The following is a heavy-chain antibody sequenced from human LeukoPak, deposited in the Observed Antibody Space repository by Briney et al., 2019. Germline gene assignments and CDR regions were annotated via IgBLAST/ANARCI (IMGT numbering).Heavy chain of an antibody. Sequence: PGGSLRLSCAASGFTFSSYAMSWVRQAPGKGLEWVSAISGSGGSTYYADSVKGRFTISRDNSKNTLYLQMNSLRAEDTAVYYCAKDMADYYDSSGYQFDHWGQGTLVTVSS. CDR2: ISGSGGST. V-gene: IGHV3-23*01. CDR1: GFTFSSYA. CDR3: AKDMADYYDSSGYQFDH. J-gene: IGHJ4*02. D-gene: IGHD3-22*01.